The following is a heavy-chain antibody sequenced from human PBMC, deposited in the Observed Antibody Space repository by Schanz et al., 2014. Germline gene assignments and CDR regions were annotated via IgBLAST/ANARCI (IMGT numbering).Heavy chain of an antibody. Sequence: EVHLVDSGGTLVQPGGSLRLSCVGSGFTFSASAIHWVRQASGKGLEWVGRVRTKDNHYATSYGASVSGRFTISRDDSKNTAYLQMNSLRTGDTAMYYCASYDNSGPYYLNYWGRGTLVTVSS. D-gene: IGHD4-4*01. CDR3: ASYDNSGPYYLNY. CDR2: VRTKDNHYAT. J-gene: IGHJ4*02. CDR1: GFTFSASA. V-gene: IGHV3-73*01.